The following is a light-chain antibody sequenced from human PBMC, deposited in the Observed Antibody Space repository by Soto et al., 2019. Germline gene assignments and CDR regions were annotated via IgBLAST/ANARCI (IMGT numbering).Light chain of an antibody. CDR1: QSVSSN. J-gene: IGKJ3*01. V-gene: IGKV3-15*01. CDR2: GAS. CDR3: QQYNNWPFT. Sequence: EIVMTQSPATLSVSPGERATLSCRASQSVSSNLAWYQQKPGQAPRLLIYGASTRATGIPARFSGSGSGTEFTLTIGSLQSEDFAVYYCQQYNNWPFTFGPGTTVDIK.